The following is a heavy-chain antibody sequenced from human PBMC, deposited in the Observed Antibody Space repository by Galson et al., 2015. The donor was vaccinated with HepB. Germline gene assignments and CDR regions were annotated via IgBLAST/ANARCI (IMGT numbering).Heavy chain of an antibody. D-gene: IGHD2-15*01. CDR3: ARGALVVVVDATQNNWFDP. Sequence: SVKVSCKASGYIFTNYGISWMRQAPGQGLEWMGWISAYNRKTNYAQKFQGRVTMTTDTSTSTAYMELRSLRSDDTAVYYCARGALVVVVDATQNNWFDPWGQGTLVTVSS. J-gene: IGHJ5*02. V-gene: IGHV1-18*01. CDR2: ISAYNRKT. CDR1: GYIFTNYG.